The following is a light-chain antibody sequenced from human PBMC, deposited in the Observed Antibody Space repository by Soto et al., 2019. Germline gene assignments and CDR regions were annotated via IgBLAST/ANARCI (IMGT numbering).Light chain of an antibody. V-gene: IGKV3-11*01. CDR3: QQRSVWPPSIT. CDR2: DAS. CDR1: QSVSSS. J-gene: IGKJ5*01. Sequence: EVVLTQSPATLSLSPGEGATLSCRASQSVSSSLAWYQQKPGQAPRLLIFDASTRATGIPARFSGSGSETDFTLTISSLEPEDFAVYYCQQRSVWPPSITFGQGTRLEIK.